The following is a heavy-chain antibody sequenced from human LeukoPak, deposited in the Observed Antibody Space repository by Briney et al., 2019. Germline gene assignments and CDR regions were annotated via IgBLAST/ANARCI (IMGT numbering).Heavy chain of an antibody. Sequence: SETLSLTCTVSGGSISSSSYYWGWIRQPPGKGLEWIGSLYYSGSTYYNPSLKRRVTISVDTSKNHFSLKLSSVTAADTAVYYCARVGPSGSHNNWFDPWGQGNLVTVSS. CDR2: LYYSGST. V-gene: IGHV4-39*07. CDR1: GGSISSSSYY. J-gene: IGHJ5*02. D-gene: IGHD1-26*01. CDR3: ARVGPSGSHNNWFDP.